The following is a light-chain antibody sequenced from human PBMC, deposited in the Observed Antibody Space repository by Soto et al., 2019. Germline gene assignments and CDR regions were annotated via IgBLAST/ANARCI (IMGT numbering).Light chain of an antibody. J-gene: IGKJ5*01. V-gene: IGKV3-11*01. CDR1: QSVSRY. CDR3: QQRGNWPIT. Sequence: EIVLTQSPATLSLSPGERTTLSCRASQSVSRYLAWYQQKPGQAPRLLIYDASNRATGIPARFSGSGSGTDFTLTICSLEPEDFAVYYCQQRGNWPITFGQGTRLDIK. CDR2: DAS.